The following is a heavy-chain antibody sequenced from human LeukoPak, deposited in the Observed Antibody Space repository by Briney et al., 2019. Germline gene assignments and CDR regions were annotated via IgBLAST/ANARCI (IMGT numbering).Heavy chain of an antibody. CDR2: ISWNSGSI. D-gene: IGHD1-26*01. CDR1: GLTFDDYA. Sequence: GGSLRLSCAASGLTFDDYAMHWVRQAPGKGLEWVSGISWNSGSIGYADSVKGRFTTSRDNAKNSLYLQMNSLRAEDTALYYCAKGEVGATSFDYWGQGTLVTVSS. J-gene: IGHJ4*02. V-gene: IGHV3-9*01. CDR3: AKGEVGATSFDY.